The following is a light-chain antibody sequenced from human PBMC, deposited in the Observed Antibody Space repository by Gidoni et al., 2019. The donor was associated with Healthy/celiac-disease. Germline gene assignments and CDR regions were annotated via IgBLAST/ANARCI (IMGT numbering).Light chain of an antibody. V-gene: IGKV3-11*01. Sequence: EIVLTQPPATLSLSPGERATLSCRASQSVSTYLAWYQQKPGQAPRLLIYDASNRATGIPARFSGSGSGTDFTLTISSLEPEDFAVYYCQQRSNWLVAFGQGTKVEIK. CDR1: QSVSTY. J-gene: IGKJ1*01. CDR3: QQRSNWLVA. CDR2: DAS.